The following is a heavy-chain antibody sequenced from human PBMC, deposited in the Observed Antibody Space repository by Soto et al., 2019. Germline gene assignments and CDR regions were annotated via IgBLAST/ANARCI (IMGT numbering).Heavy chain of an antibody. V-gene: IGHV4-39*01. CDR3: ARLPCFGETQRQSYYYYYYGMDV. CDR2: IYYSGST. Sequence: SETLSLTCTVSGGSISSSSYYWGWIRQPPGKGLEWIGSIYYSGSTYYNPSLKSRVTISVDTSKNQFSLKLSSVTAADTAVYYCARLPCFGETQRQSYYYYYYGMDVWGQGTTVTVSS. J-gene: IGHJ6*02. D-gene: IGHD3-10*01. CDR1: GGSISSSSYY.